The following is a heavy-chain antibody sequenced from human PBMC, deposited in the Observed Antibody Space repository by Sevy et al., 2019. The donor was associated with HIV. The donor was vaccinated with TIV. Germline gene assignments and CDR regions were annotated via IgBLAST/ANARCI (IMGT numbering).Heavy chain of an antibody. CDR1: GFTFSGSA. CDR3: TRHEDYYDSSGYPFDI. V-gene: IGHV3-73*01. CDR2: IRSKANSYAT. D-gene: IGHD3-22*01. J-gene: IGHJ3*02. Sequence: GGSLRLSCAASGFTFSGSAMHWVSQASGKGLEWVGRIRSKANSYATAYAASVKGRFTISRDDSKNTAYLQMNSLKTEDTAVYYCTRHEDYYDSSGYPFDIWGQGTMVTVSS.